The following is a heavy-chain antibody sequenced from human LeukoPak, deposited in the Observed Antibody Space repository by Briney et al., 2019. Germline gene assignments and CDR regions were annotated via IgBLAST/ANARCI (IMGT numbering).Heavy chain of an antibody. CDR2: MNPNSGNT. Sequence: ASVKVSCKASGYTFTSYDINWVRQATGQGLEWMGWMNPNSGNTGYAQKFQGRVTMTRNTSISTAYMELSSLRSEDTAVHYCATLDTAMIKGGAYWGQGTQVTVSS. V-gene: IGHV1-8*01. CDR1: GYTFTSYD. D-gene: IGHD5-18*01. J-gene: IGHJ4*02. CDR3: ATLDTAMIKGGAY.